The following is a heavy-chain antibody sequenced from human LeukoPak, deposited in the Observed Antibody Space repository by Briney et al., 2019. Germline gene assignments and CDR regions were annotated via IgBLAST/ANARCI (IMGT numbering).Heavy chain of an antibody. D-gene: IGHD3-22*01. CDR1: GGSFSGYY. V-gene: IGHV4-34*01. CDR3: ARLLRYYYDSSGYYDY. J-gene: IGHJ4*02. Sequence: SETLSLTCAVYGGSFSGYYWSWIRQPPGKGLEWIGEINHSGSTNYNPSLKSRVTISVDTSKNQFSLKLSSVTAADTAVYYCARLLRYYYDSSGYYDYWGQGTLVTVSS. CDR2: INHSGST.